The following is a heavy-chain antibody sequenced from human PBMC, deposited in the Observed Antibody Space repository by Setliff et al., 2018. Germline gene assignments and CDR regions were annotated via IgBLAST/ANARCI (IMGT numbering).Heavy chain of an antibody. V-gene: IGHV1-2*02. J-gene: IGHJ4*02. CDR2: MNPITGAT. D-gene: IGHD3-10*01. CDR1: GYTFTDYY. Sequence: GASVKVSCKTSGYTFTDYYLHWVRQAPGQGLEWMGWMNPITGATKYAQKFQARVTMTRDTSITTAYMDLSSLRSDDTAVYYCAASPGGLGYWGQGTLVTVS. CDR3: AASPGGLGY.